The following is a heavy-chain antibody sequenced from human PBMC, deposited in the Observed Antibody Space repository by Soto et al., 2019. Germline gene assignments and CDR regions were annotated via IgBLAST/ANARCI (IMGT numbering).Heavy chain of an antibody. V-gene: IGHV3-23*01. CDR1: GCTFSSYA. CDR3: AKDADIVVVPAAMFDP. CDR2: ISGSGGST. J-gene: IGHJ5*02. Sequence: GCLRLSGAASGCTFSSYAMSWVRQAPGKGLEWVSAISGSGGSTYYADSVKGRFTISRDNSKNTLYLQMNSLRAEDTAVYYCAKDADIVVVPAAMFDPWGQGTLVTVYS. D-gene: IGHD2-2*01.